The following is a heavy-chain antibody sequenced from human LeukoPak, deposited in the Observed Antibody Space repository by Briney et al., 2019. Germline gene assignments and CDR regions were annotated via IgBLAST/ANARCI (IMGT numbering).Heavy chain of an antibody. J-gene: IGHJ3*02. CDR2: ISGSGGST. V-gene: IGHV3-23*01. CDR1: GFTFSSYA. D-gene: IGHD2-15*01. Sequence: GGSLRLSCAAPGFTFSSYAMSWVRQAPGKGLEWVSAISGSGGSTYYADSVKGRFTISRDNSKNTLYLQMNSLRAEDTAVYYCAKAWIVVVVPDAFDIWGQGTMVTVSS. CDR3: AKAWIVVVVPDAFDI.